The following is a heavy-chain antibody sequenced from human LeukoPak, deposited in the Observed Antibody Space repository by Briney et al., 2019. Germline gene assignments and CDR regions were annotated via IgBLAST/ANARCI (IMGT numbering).Heavy chain of an antibody. V-gene: IGHV3-23*01. D-gene: IGHD3-22*01. CDR1: GFTFSNYS. CDR2: ISGSGGST. Sequence: GGSLRLSCAASGFTFSNYSMNWVRQAPGKGLEWVSAISGSGGSTYYADSVKGRFTISRDNSKNTLYLQVNSLRAEDTAVYYCARGSYYYDSSYAFDIWGQGTMVTVSS. J-gene: IGHJ3*02. CDR3: ARGSYYYDSSYAFDI.